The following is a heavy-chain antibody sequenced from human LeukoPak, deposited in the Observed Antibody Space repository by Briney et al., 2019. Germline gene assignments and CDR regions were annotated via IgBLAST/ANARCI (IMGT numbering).Heavy chain of an antibody. D-gene: IGHD3-10*01. CDR2: ITGSGGST. V-gene: IGHV3-23*01. J-gene: IGHJ4*02. Sequence: PGGSLRLSCAPSGFTSDNFAMTWVRQAPGKGLEWVSEITGSGGSTYYADSVKGRFTISRDNSKNTLYLQMNSLRAEDTAIYYCARELFDFDYWGRGTLVTVSS. CDR1: GFTSDNFA. CDR3: ARELFDFDY.